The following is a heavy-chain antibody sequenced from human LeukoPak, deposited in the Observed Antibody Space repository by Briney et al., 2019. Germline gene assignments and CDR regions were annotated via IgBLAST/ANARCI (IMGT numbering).Heavy chain of an antibody. CDR1: GYTFTSYG. V-gene: IGHV1-18*01. CDR3: ARTYYYDSSGYYSTGGLDY. D-gene: IGHD3-22*01. Sequence: ASVKVSCKASGYTFTSYGISWVRQAPGQGLEWMGWISAYNGNTNYAQKLQGRVTMTTGTSTSTAYMELRSLRSDDTAVYYCARTYYYDSSGYYSTGGLDYWGQGTLVTVSS. J-gene: IGHJ4*02. CDR2: ISAYNGNT.